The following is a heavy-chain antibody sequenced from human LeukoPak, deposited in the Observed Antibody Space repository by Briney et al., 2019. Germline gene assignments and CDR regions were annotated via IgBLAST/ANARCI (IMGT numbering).Heavy chain of an antibody. CDR3: ASYCSGGSCYAAFDI. CDR2: INHSGST. Sequence: PETLSLTCAVYGGSFSGYYWSWIRQPPGKGLEWIGEINHSGSTNYNPSLKSRVTISVDTSKNQFSLKLSSVTAADMAVYYCASYCSGGSCYAAFDIWGQGTMVTVSS. V-gene: IGHV4-34*01. CDR1: GGSFSGYY. D-gene: IGHD2-15*01. J-gene: IGHJ3*02.